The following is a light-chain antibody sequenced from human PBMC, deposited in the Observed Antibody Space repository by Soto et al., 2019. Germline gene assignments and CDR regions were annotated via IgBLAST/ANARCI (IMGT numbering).Light chain of an antibody. CDR2: AAS. CDR1: QSISSY. V-gene: IGKV1-9*01. Sequence: DIQMTQSPSSLSASVGDRVTITCRASQSISSYLNWYQQKPGKAPKLLIYAASTLQSGVPSRFSGSGSGTEFTLTISSLQPADFATYYCQQLSLYPITFGQGTRLEIK. J-gene: IGKJ5*01. CDR3: QQLSLYPIT.